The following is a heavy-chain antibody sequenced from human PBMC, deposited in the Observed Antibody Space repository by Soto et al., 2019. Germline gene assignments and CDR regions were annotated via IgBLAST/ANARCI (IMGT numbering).Heavy chain of an antibody. CDR2: IYYSGNT. D-gene: IGHD2-15*01. CDR3: ARRSLAAPHFDY. V-gene: IGHV4-59*08. J-gene: IGHJ4*02. Sequence: QVQLQESGPGLVKPSETLSLTCTVSGGSISSYYWSWIRQPPGKGLEWIGYIYYSGNTKYNPSLKSRVSISLDMSKNRFSLKLSSVTAAYTAVYYCARRSLAAPHFDYWGQGTLVTVSS. CDR1: GGSISSYY.